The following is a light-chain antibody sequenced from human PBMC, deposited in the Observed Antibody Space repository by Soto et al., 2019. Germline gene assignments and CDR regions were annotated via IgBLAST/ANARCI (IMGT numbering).Light chain of an antibody. J-gene: IGKJ5*01. CDR2: GAS. Sequence: GLTQSPGTLSLSPGGRATLSCRASQSVSRRLAWYQQRPGQSPRLLISGASMRASGVPVRFIGSGSGTDFTLTITRLEPEDFALYYCQQSGGSPITSGLRGRLENK. CDR1: QSVSRR. V-gene: IGKV3-20*01. CDR3: QQSGGSPIT.